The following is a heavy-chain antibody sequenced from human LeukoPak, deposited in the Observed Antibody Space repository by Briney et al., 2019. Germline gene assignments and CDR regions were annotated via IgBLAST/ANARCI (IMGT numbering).Heavy chain of an antibody. V-gene: IGHV3-33*01. CDR3: ARVGPLQYSSGWYYYYGMDV. D-gene: IGHD6-19*01. Sequence: PGRSLRLSCAASGFTFSSYGMHWVRQAPGKGLEWVAVIWYDGSNKYYADSVEGRFTISRDNSKNTLYLQMNSLRAEDTAVYYCARVGPLQYSSGWYYYYGMDVWGQGTTVTVSS. CDR2: IWYDGSNK. J-gene: IGHJ6*02. CDR1: GFTFSSYG.